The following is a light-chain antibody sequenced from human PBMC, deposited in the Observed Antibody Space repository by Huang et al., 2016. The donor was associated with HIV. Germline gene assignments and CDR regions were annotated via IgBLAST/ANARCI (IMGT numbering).Light chain of an antibody. CDR3: RRYDSAPRA. Sequence: DIQMTQSPSSLSASPGVRVTLSCRANQDIGNFLAWYQHKPGGVPRLLIYGASTLQSGVPSRFSGRGSGTDFTLTITSFQPDDVATYYCRRYDSAPRAFGQGTKVEI. CDR1: QDIGNF. J-gene: IGKJ1*01. CDR2: GAS. V-gene: IGKV1-27*01.